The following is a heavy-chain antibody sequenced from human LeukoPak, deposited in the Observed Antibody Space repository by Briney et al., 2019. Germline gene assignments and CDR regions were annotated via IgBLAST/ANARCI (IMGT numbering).Heavy chain of an antibody. D-gene: IGHD6-19*01. CDR3: AKNSSGRGIFDY. CDR1: GFTFSSYA. Sequence: GGSLRLSCAASGFTFSSYAMNWVRQAPGKGLEWVSAISGSGGSTYYADSVKGRFTISRDNSKNTLYLQMNSLRAEDTAVYYCAKNSSGRGIFDYWGQGTLVTVSS. CDR2: ISGSGGST. J-gene: IGHJ4*02. V-gene: IGHV3-23*01.